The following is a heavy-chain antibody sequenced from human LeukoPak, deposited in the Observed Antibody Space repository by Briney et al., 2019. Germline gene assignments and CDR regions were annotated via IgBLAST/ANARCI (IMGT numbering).Heavy chain of an antibody. CDR1: GGSFSSYY. J-gene: IGHJ4*02. D-gene: IGHD3/OR15-3a*01. CDR3: ARGLAWSDY. V-gene: IGHV4-59*12. CDR2: IFFSGST. Sequence: SETLSLTCSVSGGSFSSYYWTWIRQPPGKGLEWIGYIFFSGSTNYSPSLKSRVTISIDTSKNQFSLKLSSVTAADTAVYYCARGLAWSDYWGQGTLVTVSS.